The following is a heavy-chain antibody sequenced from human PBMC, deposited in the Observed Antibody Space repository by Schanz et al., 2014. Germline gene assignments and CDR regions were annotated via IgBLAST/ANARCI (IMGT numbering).Heavy chain of an antibody. V-gene: IGHV1-2*02. D-gene: IGHD5-12*01. J-gene: IGHJ5*02. CDR3: ARGPLGTSP. CDR1: GYVFTAYY. CDR2: TNPNGGA. Sequence: QGHLVQSGAEVKEPGASVQVSCKASGYVFTAYYMHWVRQAPGQGLEWMGVTNPNGGAEFAQKFQGRISMTRDTSTSTVYMELSSLRSEDTAVYYCARGPLGTSPWGQGTLVTVSS.